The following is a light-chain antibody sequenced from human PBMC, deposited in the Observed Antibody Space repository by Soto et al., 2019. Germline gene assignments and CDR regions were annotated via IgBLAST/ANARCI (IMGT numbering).Light chain of an antibody. J-gene: IGLJ2*01. V-gene: IGLV2-8*01. CDR3: SSHTSSASVV. CDR2: HVS. Sequence: QSVLTQPPSASGSPGQSVTISCTGAGTDVGQYNYVSWYQQHPGKAPKLLIHHVSRRPSGVPARFSGSKSGNTASLTVSGLQVEDEADYYCSSHTSSASVVFGGGTKLTVL. CDR1: GTDVGQYNY.